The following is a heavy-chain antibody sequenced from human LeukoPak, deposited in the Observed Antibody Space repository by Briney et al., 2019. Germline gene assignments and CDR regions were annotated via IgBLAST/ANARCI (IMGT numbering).Heavy chain of an antibody. V-gene: IGHV4-39*01. CDR2: IYYSGST. D-gene: IGHD2-2*01. Sequence: SETLSLTCTVSGGSISSSSYYWGWIRQPPGKGLEWIGSIYYSGSTYYNPSLKSRVTISVDTSKNQFSLKLSSVTAADTAVYYCARHLPGWYFDLWGRGTLVTVSS. CDR3: ARHLPGWYFDL. J-gene: IGHJ2*01. CDR1: GGSISSSSYY.